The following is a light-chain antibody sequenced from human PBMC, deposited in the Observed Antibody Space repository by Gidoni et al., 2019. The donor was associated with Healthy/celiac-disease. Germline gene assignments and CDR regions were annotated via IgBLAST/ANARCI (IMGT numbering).Light chain of an antibody. CDR3: QQRSNWQIT. CDR1: QSVSSY. Sequence: EIVLTPSPATLSLSPGERATLSCRASQSVSSYLAWYQQKPGQAPRLLIYDASNRATGIPARFSGSGSGTVFTLTISSLEPEDFAVYYCQQRSNWQITFGQGTRLEIK. J-gene: IGKJ5*01. CDR2: DAS. V-gene: IGKV3-11*01.